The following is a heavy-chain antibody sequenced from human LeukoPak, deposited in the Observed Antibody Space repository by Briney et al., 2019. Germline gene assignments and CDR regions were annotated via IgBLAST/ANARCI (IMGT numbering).Heavy chain of an antibody. CDR3: ARVGKFLEWLPSRFDP. J-gene: IGHJ5*02. V-gene: IGHV1-18*01. CDR1: GYTFTSYG. Sequence: ASVKVSCKASGYTFTSYGISWVRQAPGQGLEWMGSISAYNGNTNYAQKLQGRVTMTTDTSTSTAYMELRSLRSDDTAVYYCARVGKFLEWLPSRFDPWGQGTLVTVSS. CDR2: ISAYNGNT. D-gene: IGHD3-3*01.